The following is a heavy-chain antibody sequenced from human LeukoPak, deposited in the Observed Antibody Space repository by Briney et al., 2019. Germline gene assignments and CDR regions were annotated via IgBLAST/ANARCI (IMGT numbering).Heavy chain of an antibody. Sequence: ASVKVSCKASGYRFTSYGISWVRQAPGQGLEWMGWISGHNGNTNYAQKLQGRVTMTTDTFTSTAYMELRSLRSDDTAVYYCAREYCSTTRCYMADYWGQGTLVTVSS. D-gene: IGHD2-2*01. CDR2: ISGHNGNT. V-gene: IGHV1-18*01. CDR1: GYRFTSYG. J-gene: IGHJ4*02. CDR3: AREYCSTTRCYMADY.